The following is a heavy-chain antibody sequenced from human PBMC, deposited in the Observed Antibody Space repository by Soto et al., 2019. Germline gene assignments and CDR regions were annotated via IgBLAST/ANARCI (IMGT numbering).Heavy chain of an antibody. D-gene: IGHD6-13*01. CDR1: GGSISSGGYY. V-gene: IGHV4-31*01. J-gene: IGHJ4*02. Sequence: QVQLQESGPGLVKPSQTLSLTCTVSGGSISSGGYYWSWIRQHPGKGLEWIGYIYYSGSTSYNPSLKRQVTVSVDTSKNQFSLKLSSVTGADTAVYYCARWGVYSSSWYEDYWGQGTLVTVSS. CDR3: ARWGVYSSSWYEDY. CDR2: IYYSGST.